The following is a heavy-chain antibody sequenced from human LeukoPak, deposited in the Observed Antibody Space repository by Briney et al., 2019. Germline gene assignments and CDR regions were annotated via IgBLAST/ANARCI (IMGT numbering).Heavy chain of an antibody. D-gene: IGHD6-13*01. CDR2: INPSGGST. CDR1: GYTFTSYY. V-gene: IGHV1-46*01. CDR3: VSFVAAAGKEVDY. J-gene: IGHJ4*02. Sequence: ASVKVSCKASGYTFTSYYIHWVRQAPGQGLEWMGIINPSGGSTIYAQKFRGRVTMTRDTSTSTVYMELSSLRSEDTAVYYCVSFVAAAGKEVDYWGQGTLVTVSS.